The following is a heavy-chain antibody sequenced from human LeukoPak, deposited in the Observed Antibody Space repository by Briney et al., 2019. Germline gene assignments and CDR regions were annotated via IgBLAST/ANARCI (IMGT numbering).Heavy chain of an antibody. CDR2: LSASGGTT. CDR1: GFTFNNYA. D-gene: IGHD2-2*01. J-gene: IGHJ5*01. Sequence: GGSLRLSCAASGFTFNNYAMSWVRQAPGEGLDWVSALSASGGTTYYADSVKGRFTISRDNSENTLYLQMNSLRAEDTAVYYCAREPREYSSRIACPNWFESWDQGTLVTVSS. CDR3: AREPREYSSRIACPNWFES. V-gene: IGHV3-23*01.